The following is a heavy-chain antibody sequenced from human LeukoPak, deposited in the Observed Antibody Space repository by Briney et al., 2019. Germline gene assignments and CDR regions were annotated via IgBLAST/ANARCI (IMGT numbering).Heavy chain of an antibody. J-gene: IGHJ6*02. V-gene: IGHV3-30*03. CDR3: ARVHCLAYCGGDCGPMDV. D-gene: IGHD2-21*02. CDR2: ISYDGSNK. Sequence: PGRSLRLSCAASGFTFSSYGMHWVRQAPGKGLEWVAVISYDGSNKYYADSVKGRFTISRDNSKNTLYLQMKSLRPEDTAVYYCARVHCLAYCGGDCGPMDVWGQGTTVTVSS. CDR1: GFTFSSYG.